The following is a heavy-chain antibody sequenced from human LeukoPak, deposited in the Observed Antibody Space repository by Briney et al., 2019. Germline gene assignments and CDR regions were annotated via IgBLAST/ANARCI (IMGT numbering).Heavy chain of an antibody. CDR2: IYYGGST. CDR1: GGSISSSTSY. D-gene: IGHD3-3*01. V-gene: IGHV4-39*07. CDR3: ARDHYPYYDFWSGYPYKANWFDP. Sequence: PSETLSLTCTVSGGSISSSTSYWGWIRQPPGKGLEWIGNIYYGGSTYYNPSLKSRVTISVDTSKNQFSLKLSSVTAADTAVYYCARDHYPYYDFWSGYPYKANWFDPWGQGTLVTVSS. J-gene: IGHJ5*02.